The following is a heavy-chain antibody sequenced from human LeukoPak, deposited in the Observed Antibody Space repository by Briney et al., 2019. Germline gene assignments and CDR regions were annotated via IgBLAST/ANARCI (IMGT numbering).Heavy chain of an antibody. D-gene: IGHD2-8*01. CDR1: GDSTSNFY. CDR2: IHYSGSS. V-gene: IGHV4-59*03. CDR3: ALAPNSNWFDF. J-gene: IGHJ5*01. Sequence: SETLSLTCTVSGDSTSNFYWNWIRQSPGEGLEWIGNIHYSGSSVYNPSLKSRGTISIDTSGRQFFLKLNSVTAADTAVYFCALAPNSNWFDFWGPGTLVTVSS.